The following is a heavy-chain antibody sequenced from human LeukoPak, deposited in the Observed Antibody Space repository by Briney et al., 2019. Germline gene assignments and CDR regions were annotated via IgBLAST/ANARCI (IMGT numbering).Heavy chain of an antibody. CDR2: ISSSSSYI. V-gene: IGHV3-21*01. J-gene: IGHJ1*01. D-gene: IGHD3-3*01. CDR3: ARDREYYDFWSGYAYFQH. CDR1: GFTFSSYS. Sequence: GGSLRLSCAASGFTFSSYSMDWVRQAPGKGLEWVSSISSSSSYIYYADSVKGRFTISRDNAKNSLYLQMNSLRAEDTAVYYCARDREYYDFWSGYAYFQHWGQGTLVTVSS.